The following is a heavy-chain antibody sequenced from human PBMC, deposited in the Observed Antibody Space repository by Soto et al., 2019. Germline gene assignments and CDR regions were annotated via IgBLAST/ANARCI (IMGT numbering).Heavy chain of an antibody. D-gene: IGHD6-13*01. CDR1: GFTFSSYA. CDR3: AKDGVAARTLPRPPWFDP. Sequence: GSLRLSCAASGFTFSSYAMSWVRQAPGKGLEWVSAISGSGGSTYYADSVKGRFTISRDNSKNTLYLQMNSLRAEDTAVYYCAKDGVAARTLPRPPWFDPWGQGTLVTVSS. V-gene: IGHV3-23*01. J-gene: IGHJ5*02. CDR2: ISGSGGST.